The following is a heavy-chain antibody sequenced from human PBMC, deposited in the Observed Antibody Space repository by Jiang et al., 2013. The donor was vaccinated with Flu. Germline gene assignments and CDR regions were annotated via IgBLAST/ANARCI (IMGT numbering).Heavy chain of an antibody. D-gene: IGHD6-13*01. CDR3: ARGGRGIAQLAVLSAYYYGMDV. J-gene: IGHJ6*04. CDR1: GYTFTSYG. CDR2: ISAYNGNT. V-gene: IGHV1-18*01. Sequence: GAEVKKPGASVKVSCKASGYTFTSYGISWVRQAPGQGLEWMGWISAYNGNTNYAQKLQGRVTMTTDTSTSTAYMELRSLRSDDTAVYYCARGGRGIAQLAVLSAYYYGMDVWGKGTTVTVSS.